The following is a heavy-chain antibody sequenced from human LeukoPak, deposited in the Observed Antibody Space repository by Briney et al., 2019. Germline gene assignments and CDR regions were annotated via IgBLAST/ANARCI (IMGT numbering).Heavy chain of an antibody. CDR3: ARVGYCSGGSCFSGFDP. V-gene: IGHV3-33*01. CDR1: GFTFSSYG. CDR2: IWYDGSNK. D-gene: IGHD2-15*01. Sequence: GGSLRLSCAASGFTFSSYGMHWVRQAPGKGLEWVAVIWYDGSNKYYADSVKGRFTISRDNSKNTLYLQMNSLRAEDTAVYYCARVGYCSGGSCFSGFDPWGQGTLVTVSS. J-gene: IGHJ5*02.